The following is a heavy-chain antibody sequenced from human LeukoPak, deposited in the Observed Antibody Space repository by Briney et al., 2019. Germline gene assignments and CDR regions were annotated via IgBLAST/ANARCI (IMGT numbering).Heavy chain of an antibody. CDR3: ARSYQLLLYFDY. Sequence: ASVKVSCKASGYTFTCYYMHWVRQAPGQGLEWMGRINPNSGGTNYAQKFQGRVTMTRDTSISTAYMELSRLRSDDTAVYYCARSYQLLLYFDYWGQGTLVTVSS. D-gene: IGHD2-2*01. V-gene: IGHV1-2*06. CDR1: GYTFTCYY. CDR2: INPNSGGT. J-gene: IGHJ4*02.